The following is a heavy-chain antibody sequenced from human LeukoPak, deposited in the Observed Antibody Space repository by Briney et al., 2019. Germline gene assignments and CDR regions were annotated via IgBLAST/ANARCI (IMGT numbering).Heavy chain of an antibody. Sequence: IPSETLSLTCTVSGYSISSGYYWGWIRQPPGKGLEWIGSIYHSGSTYYNPSLKSRVTISVDTSKNQFSLKLSSVTAADTAVYYCARGHPGSFWSGYFYYYYYMDVWGKGTTVTISS. CDR2: IYHSGST. CDR1: GYSISSGYY. J-gene: IGHJ6*03. CDR3: ARGHPGSFWSGYFYYYYYMDV. D-gene: IGHD3-3*01. V-gene: IGHV4-38-2*02.